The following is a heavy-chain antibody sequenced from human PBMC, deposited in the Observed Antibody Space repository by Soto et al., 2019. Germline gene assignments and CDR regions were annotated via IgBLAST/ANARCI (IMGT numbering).Heavy chain of an antibody. Sequence: QVQLQESGPGLVKPSETLSLTCTVSGGSVSSGSYYWSWIRQPPGKGLEWIGYIYYSGSTNYNPSLNSRVTISVDTSKNQFSLKLSSVTAADTAVYYCARAAFDYDSSGYYRLFDYWGQGTLVTVSS. CDR3: ARAAFDYDSSGYYRLFDY. J-gene: IGHJ4*02. D-gene: IGHD3-22*01. CDR1: GGSVSSGSYY. CDR2: IYYSGST. V-gene: IGHV4-61*01.